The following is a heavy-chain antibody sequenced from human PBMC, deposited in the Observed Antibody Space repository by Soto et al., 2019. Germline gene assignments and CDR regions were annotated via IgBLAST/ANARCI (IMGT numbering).Heavy chain of an antibody. CDR1: GFTFSSYA. Sequence: QVQLVESGGGVVQPGRSLRLSCAASGFTFSSYAMHWVRQAPGKGLEWVAVISYDGSNKYYADSVKGRFTISRDNSKNTLYLQMNSLSAEDTAVYYCARDLVMGSSSWLYYYYYGMDVWGQGTTVTVSS. CDR3: ARDLVMGSSSWLYYYYYGMDV. CDR2: ISYDGSNK. V-gene: IGHV3-30-3*01. J-gene: IGHJ6*02. D-gene: IGHD6-13*01.